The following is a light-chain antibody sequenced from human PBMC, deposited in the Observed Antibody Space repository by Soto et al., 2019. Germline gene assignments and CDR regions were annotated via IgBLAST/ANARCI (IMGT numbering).Light chain of an antibody. CDR1: QSVLYSSNNKNY. V-gene: IGKV4-1*01. Sequence: DIVMTQSPDSLAVSLGERATINCKSSQSVLYSSNNKNYLAWFQQKPGQPPKLLISWASTRESGVPDRFSGGGSGTDFTLTISSLQAEDVAVYYCQQYYSSPRWTFGQGTKVEIK. J-gene: IGKJ1*01. CDR2: WAS. CDR3: QQYYSSPRWT.